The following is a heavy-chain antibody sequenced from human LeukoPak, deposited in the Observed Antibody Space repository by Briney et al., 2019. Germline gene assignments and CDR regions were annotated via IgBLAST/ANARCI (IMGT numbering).Heavy chain of an antibody. D-gene: IGHD5-24*01. Sequence: SETLSLTCAVYGGSFSGYYWSWIRQPPGKGLEWIGEINHSGSTNYNPSLKSRVTIPVDTSKNQFSLKLSSVTAADTAVYYCARDGYNLNFDYWGQGTPVTVSS. CDR2: INHSGST. V-gene: IGHV4-34*01. J-gene: IGHJ4*02. CDR3: ARDGYNLNFDY. CDR1: GGSFSGYY.